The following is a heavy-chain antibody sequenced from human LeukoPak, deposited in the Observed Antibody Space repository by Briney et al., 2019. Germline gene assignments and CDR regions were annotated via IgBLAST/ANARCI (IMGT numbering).Heavy chain of an antibody. Sequence: GGSLRLSCAVSGFTFKSYCIHWVRQAPGKGREWVAGMLYDGGHRYYGYSVKGRFTISRDNSKDTVYVEMNSLRPEDTALYYCAKGCSSTSCAIEFDSWGQGTLVTVSS. J-gene: IGHJ4*02. CDR1: GFTFKSYC. CDR3: AKGCSSTSCAIEFDS. CDR2: MLYDGGHR. V-gene: IGHV3-30*18. D-gene: IGHD2-2*01.